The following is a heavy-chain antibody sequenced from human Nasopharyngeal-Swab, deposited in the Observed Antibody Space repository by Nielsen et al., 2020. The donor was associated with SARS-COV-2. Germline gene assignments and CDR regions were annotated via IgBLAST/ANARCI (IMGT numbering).Heavy chain of an antibody. J-gene: IGHJ3*01. CDR2: INPEATEK. V-gene: IGHV3-7*05. CDR3: ARDIGILLTVKQGDPFDL. D-gene: IGHD2/OR15-2a*01. Sequence: GESLKISCVASDFSRSFSQYWMIWVRPVAGRGLEWVTTINPEATEKQYVDSVKGRFTISRDNAKKSLFLQMNSLSGEDTAVYYCARDIGILLTVKQGDPFDLWGHGTKVTVSS. CDR1: DFSRSFSQYW.